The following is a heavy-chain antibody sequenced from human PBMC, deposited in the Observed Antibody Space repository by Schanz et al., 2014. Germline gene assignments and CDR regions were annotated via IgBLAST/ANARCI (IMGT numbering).Heavy chain of an antibody. Sequence: QVQLVESGGGVVQPGGSLRLSCAASGFTFSFSGMQWVRQAPGKGLEWVAVIRADGSNENYADSVRGRFTISRDNSKNTLYLQMNSLRTEDTAVYYCAKAAYADYGYFHYGGQGALVPVSS. CDR1: GFTFSFSG. V-gene: IGHV3-30*02. J-gene: IGHJ4*02. D-gene: IGHD4-17*01. CDR2: IRADGSNE. CDR3: AKAAYADYGYFHY.